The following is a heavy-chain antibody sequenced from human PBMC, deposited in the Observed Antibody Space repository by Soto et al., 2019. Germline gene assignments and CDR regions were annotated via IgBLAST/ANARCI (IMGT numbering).Heavy chain of an antibody. V-gene: IGHV3-33*01. Sequence: QVQLVESGGGVVQPGRSLRLSCAASGFTFSSYGMHWVRQAPGKGLEWVAVIWYDGSNKYYADSVKGRLTISRDNSKNTLYLQMNSLRAEDTAVYYCARGEEVVVVPAATEAEYFQHWGQGTLVTVSS. CDR3: ARGEEVVVVPAATEAEYFQH. J-gene: IGHJ1*01. CDR2: IWYDGSNK. D-gene: IGHD2-2*01. CDR1: GFTFSSYG.